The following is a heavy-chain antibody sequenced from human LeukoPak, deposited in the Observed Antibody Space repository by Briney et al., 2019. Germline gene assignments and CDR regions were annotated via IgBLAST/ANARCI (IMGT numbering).Heavy chain of an antibody. V-gene: IGHV3-21*01. Sequence: PGGSLRLSCAASGFTFSSYSMNWVRQAPGKGLEWVSSISSSSSYIYYAGSVKGRFTISRDNAKNSLYLQMNSLRAEDTAVYYCARAGGYSSSHLIVYWGQGTLVTVSS. J-gene: IGHJ4*02. D-gene: IGHD6-13*01. CDR3: ARAGGYSSSHLIVY. CDR1: GFTFSSYS. CDR2: ISSSSSYI.